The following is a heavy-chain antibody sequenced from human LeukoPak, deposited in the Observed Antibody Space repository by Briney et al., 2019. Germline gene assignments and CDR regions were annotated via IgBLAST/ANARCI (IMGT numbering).Heavy chain of an antibody. J-gene: IGHJ5*02. CDR3: ARSGSSYWFDP. Sequence: GESLKISCKGSGYSFTSYWIGWVRQTPGKGLEWMGLIYPGDSDTRYSPSFQGQVTISVDKSISTAYLQWSSLKATDTAMDYCARSGSSYWFDPWGQGTLVTVSS. V-gene: IGHV5-51*01. D-gene: IGHD5-12*01. CDR2: IYPGDSDT. CDR1: GYSFTSYW.